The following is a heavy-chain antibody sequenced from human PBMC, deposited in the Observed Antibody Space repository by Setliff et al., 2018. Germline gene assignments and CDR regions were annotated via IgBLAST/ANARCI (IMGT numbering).Heavy chain of an antibody. CDR3: ASERESASRQTYFDS. CDR1: GYSISSGYY. Sequence: PSETLSLTCTVSGYSISSGYYWGWIRQPQGKGLEWIGYIYYSGNSNYDTNYNPSLKSRVTILSDTSKNQFSLILSSVTAADTAVYYCASERESASRQTYFDSWGQGTLVTVSS. CDR2: IYYSGNSNYDT. J-gene: IGHJ4*02. D-gene: IGHD2-15*01. V-gene: IGHV4-38-2*02.